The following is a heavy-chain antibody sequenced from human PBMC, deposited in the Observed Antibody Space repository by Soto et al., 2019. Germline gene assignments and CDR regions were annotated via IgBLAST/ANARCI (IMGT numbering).Heavy chain of an antibody. V-gene: IGHV3-48*01. D-gene: IGHD6-6*01. J-gene: IGHJ5*02. CDR1: GFTFSSYS. CDR2: ISSSSSTI. Sequence: GGSLRLSCAASGFTFSSYSMNWVRQAPGKGLEWVSYISSSSSTIYYADSVKGRFTISRDNAKNSLYLQMNSLRAEDTAVYYCVRDLRLRWYSSSTHRTNWFDPWGQGTLVTVS. CDR3: VRDLRLRWYSSSTHRTNWFDP.